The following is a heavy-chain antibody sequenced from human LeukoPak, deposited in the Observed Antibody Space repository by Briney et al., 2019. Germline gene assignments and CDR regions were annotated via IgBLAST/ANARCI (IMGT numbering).Heavy chain of an antibody. V-gene: IGHV1-69*05. D-gene: IGHD3-22*01. Sequence: GSSVKVSCKASGGTFSSYAISWVRQAPGQGLEWMGGIIPILGTANYAQKFQGRVTITTDESTSTAYMELSSLRSEDTAVYYCARSSYYYDSSGYPNWFDPWGQGTLVTVSS. CDR3: ARSSYYYDSSGYPNWFDP. CDR2: IIPILGTA. CDR1: GGTFSSYA. J-gene: IGHJ5*02.